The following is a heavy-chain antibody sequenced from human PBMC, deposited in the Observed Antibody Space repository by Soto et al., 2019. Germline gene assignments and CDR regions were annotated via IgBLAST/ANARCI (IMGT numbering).Heavy chain of an antibody. V-gene: IGHV1-18*01. CDR3: ARDHRRPGVGCSGGSCPNWFDP. CDR1: GYTFTSYG. D-gene: IGHD2-15*01. CDR2: ISAYNGNT. J-gene: IGHJ5*02. Sequence: ASVKVSCKASGYTFTSYGISWVRQAPGQGLEWMGWISAYNGNTNYAQKLQGRATMTTDTSTSTAYLELRCLRSDDTAVYYWARDHRRPGVGCSGGSCPNWFDPWGQGTLVTVSS.